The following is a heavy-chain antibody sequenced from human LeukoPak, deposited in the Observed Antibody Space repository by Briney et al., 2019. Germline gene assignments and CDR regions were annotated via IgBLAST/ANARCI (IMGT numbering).Heavy chain of an antibody. CDR1: GGTFSSYA. J-gene: IGHJ4*02. V-gene: IGHV1-69*05. CDR3: ARGRPNVLRFLEWLL. D-gene: IGHD3-3*01. Sequence: SVKVSCKASGGTFSSYAISWVRQAPGQGLEWMGGIIPIFGTANYAQKFQGRVTITTDESTSTAYMELSSPRSEDTAVYYCARGRPNVLRFLEWLLWGQGTLVTVSS. CDR2: IIPIFGTA.